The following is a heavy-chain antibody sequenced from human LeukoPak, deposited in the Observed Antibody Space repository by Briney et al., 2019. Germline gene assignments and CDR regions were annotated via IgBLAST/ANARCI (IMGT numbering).Heavy chain of an antibody. D-gene: IGHD5-24*01. V-gene: IGHV4-59*01. J-gene: IGHJ5*02. Sequence: SETLSLTCTVSGGSISNYYWNWIRQPPGKRLEWIGYIYYTGNTNYNPSLKSRVTISVDTSKNQFSLKLSSVTAADTAVYYCARDRLQLQSWGQGTLVTASS. CDR2: IYYTGNT. CDR1: GGSISNYY. CDR3: ARDRLQLQS.